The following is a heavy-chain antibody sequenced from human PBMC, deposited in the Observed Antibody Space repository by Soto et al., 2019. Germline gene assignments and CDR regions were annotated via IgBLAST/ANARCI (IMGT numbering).Heavy chain of an antibody. CDR3: AKGSTWYYFDY. CDR2: ISGSGGST. Sequence: GGSLRLSCAASGFTFSSYAMSWVRQAPGKGLEWVSGISGSGGSTYYADSVKGRFTISRDNSKNTLYLQMNSLRAEDTAVYSCAKGSTWYYFDYWGQGTLVTVSS. J-gene: IGHJ4*02. D-gene: IGHD6-13*01. CDR1: GFTFSSYA. V-gene: IGHV3-23*01.